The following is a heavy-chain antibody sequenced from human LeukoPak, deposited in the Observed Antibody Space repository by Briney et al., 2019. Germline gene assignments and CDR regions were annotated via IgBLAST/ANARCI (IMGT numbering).Heavy chain of an antibody. V-gene: IGHV4-4*02. D-gene: IGHD3-10*01. J-gene: IGHJ3*02. CDR2: IYPSGTS. Sequence: TSETLSLTCAVSGGSIGDSYWWTWVRQPPGKGLEWIGEIYPSGTSNYNPSLKGRVAILVDKSRNQFSLKLSSVSAADTAVYYCASGLYGSGRAWAFDIWGQGTMVTVSS. CDR1: GGSIGDSYW. CDR3: ASGLYGSGRAWAFDI.